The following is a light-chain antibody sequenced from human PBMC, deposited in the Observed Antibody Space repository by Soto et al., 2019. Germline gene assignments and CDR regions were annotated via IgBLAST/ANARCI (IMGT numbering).Light chain of an antibody. CDR3: QQYDTSSWT. CDR1: QSVSSY. V-gene: IGKV3-11*01. CDR2: DAS. J-gene: IGKJ1*01. Sequence: EIVLTQSPATLSLSPGERATLSCRASQSVSSYLAWYQRKPGQAPRLLIYDASNRATGIPARFSGSGSGTDFTLTISRLEPEDFAVYYCQQYDTSSWTFGQGTKVDI.